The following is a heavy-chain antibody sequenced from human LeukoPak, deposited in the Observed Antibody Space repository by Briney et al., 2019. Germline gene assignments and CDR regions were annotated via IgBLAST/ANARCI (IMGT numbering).Heavy chain of an antibody. CDR2: IYSGGTT. CDR3: ARDSQYYDILTRRGSNAFDI. J-gene: IGHJ3*02. D-gene: IGHD3-9*01. V-gene: IGHV3-66*01. CDR1: GFTVSTNY. Sequence: PGGSPRLSCAASGFTVSTNYMSWVRQAPGKGLEWVSVIYSGGTTYYADSVKGRFTISRDNSKNTLYLQMDSLRAEDTAVYYCARDSQYYDILTRRGSNAFDIWGQGTMVTVAS.